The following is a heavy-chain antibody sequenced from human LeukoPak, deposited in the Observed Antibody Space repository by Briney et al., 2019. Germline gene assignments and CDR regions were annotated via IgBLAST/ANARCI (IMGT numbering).Heavy chain of an antibody. Sequence: GGSLRLSCAASGFTFNSYEMNWVRQAPGKGLEWVSYISSSGSTIYYADSVKGRFTISRDNAKNSLYLQMNSLRAEDTAVYYCAELGITMIGGVWGKGTTVTISS. CDR3: AELGITMIGGV. CDR1: GFTFNSYE. D-gene: IGHD3-10*02. J-gene: IGHJ6*04. V-gene: IGHV3-48*03. CDR2: ISSSGSTI.